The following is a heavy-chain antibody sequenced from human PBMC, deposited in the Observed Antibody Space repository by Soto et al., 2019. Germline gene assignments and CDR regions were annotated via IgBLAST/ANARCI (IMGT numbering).Heavy chain of an antibody. V-gene: IGHV1-69*01. D-gene: IGHD4-17*01. CDR1: GNTFSSYS. Sequence: QGQLVQSGAEVKKPGSSVKVSCKASGNTFSSYSISWVRQAPGQGLEWMGGITPLFRTTTYAQRFQGRVTITADASTSTAYMELSSLRSEDTAIYYCARGPDYGDYGGWLDPWGQGTLVTVSS. J-gene: IGHJ5*02. CDR2: ITPLFRTT. CDR3: ARGPDYGDYGGWLDP.